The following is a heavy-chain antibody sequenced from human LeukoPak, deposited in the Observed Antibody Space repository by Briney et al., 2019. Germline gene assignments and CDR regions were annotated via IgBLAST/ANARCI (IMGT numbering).Heavy chain of an antibody. CDR3: ARDNNNYDFCSGHPEDAFDI. CDR2: IKQDGSEK. Sequence: GGSLRLSCATSGFTFSSYWMSWVRQAPGKGLEWVANIKQDGSEKYYVDSVKGRFTISRDNAKNSLYLQMNSLRAEDTAVYYCARDNNNYDFCSGHPEDAFDIWGQGTMVTVSS. J-gene: IGHJ3*02. V-gene: IGHV3-7*01. CDR1: GFTFSSYW. D-gene: IGHD3-3*01.